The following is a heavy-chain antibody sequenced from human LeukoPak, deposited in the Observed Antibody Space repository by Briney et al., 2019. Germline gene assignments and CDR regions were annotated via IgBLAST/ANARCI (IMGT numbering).Heavy chain of an antibody. CDR1: RFTFSSYW. CDR3: ARDRRYCSGGSCQSQAFDI. Sequence: GGSLRLSCAASRFTFSSYWMSWVRQAPGKGLEWVANIKQDGSEKYYVDSVKGRFTISRDNAKNSLYLQMNSLRAEDTAVYYCARDRRYCSGGSCQSQAFDIWGQGTMVTVSS. V-gene: IGHV3-7*01. CDR2: IKQDGSEK. J-gene: IGHJ3*02. D-gene: IGHD2-15*01.